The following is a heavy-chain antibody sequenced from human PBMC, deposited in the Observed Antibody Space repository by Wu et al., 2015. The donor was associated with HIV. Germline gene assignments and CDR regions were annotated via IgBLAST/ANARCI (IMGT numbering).Heavy chain of an antibody. CDR2: INPNRGGT. J-gene: IGHJ4*02. V-gene: IGHV1-2*02. Sequence: QVQLLQSGAEVKKPGASVMVSCKAAGYTFTEYYIYWVRQAPGQGLEWMGWINPNRGGTKYAQKFQGRVTMTRDTAVSTAYMELNSLRSDDTAVYYCARLQSLSGFYSNADFWGQGRWSPSPQ. CDR3: ARLQSLSGFYSNADF. D-gene: IGHD3-22*01. CDR1: GYTFTEYY.